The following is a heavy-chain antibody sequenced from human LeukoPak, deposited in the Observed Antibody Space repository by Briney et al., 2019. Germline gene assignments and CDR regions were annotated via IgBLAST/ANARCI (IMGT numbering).Heavy chain of an antibody. D-gene: IGHD6-6*01. Sequence: PGGSLRLSCAASGFTVVINYMSWVRQAPGKGLECVSVIDSGGNTYYADSVQGRFAISRDSSTNTLYLQMHSLRAEDTAVYYCARDPRPGTGIWGQGPLVTVSS. V-gene: IGHV3-66*01. CDR3: ARDPRPGTGI. CDR1: GFTVVINY. CDR2: IDSGGNT. J-gene: IGHJ4*02.